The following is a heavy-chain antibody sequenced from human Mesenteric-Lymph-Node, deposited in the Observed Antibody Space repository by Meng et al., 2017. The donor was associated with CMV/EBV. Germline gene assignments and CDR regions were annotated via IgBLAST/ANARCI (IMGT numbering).Heavy chain of an antibody. CDR1: GYSISSGYY. Sequence: SETLSLTCTVSGYSISSGYYWGWIRQPPGKGLEWIGSIYHSGSTYYNPSLKSRVTISVDTSKNQFSLKLSSVTAADTAVYYCARDWSPQGYYYYYGMDVWGQGTTVTVS. V-gene: IGHV4-38-2*02. CDR2: IYHSGST. CDR3: ARDWSPQGYYYYYGMDV. J-gene: IGHJ6*02.